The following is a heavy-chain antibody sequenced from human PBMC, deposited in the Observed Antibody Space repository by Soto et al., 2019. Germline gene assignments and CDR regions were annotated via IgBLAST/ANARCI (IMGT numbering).Heavy chain of an antibody. Sequence: PGGSLKISCKGSGYSFISHWISWVRQMPGKGREWMGWIDPNGSYTRYSPSVEGHASITADESNRTVYLQWTSLKATDTALYYCVRHWAHFDSSGYDFDSWGQGTPVTVSS. D-gene: IGHD3-22*01. V-gene: IGHV5-10-1*01. CDR2: IDPNGSYT. J-gene: IGHJ4*02. CDR1: GYSFISHW. CDR3: VRHWAHFDSSGYDFDS.